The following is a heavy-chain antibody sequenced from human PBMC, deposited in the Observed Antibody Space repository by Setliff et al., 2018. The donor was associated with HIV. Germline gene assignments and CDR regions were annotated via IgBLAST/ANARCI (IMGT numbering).Heavy chain of an antibody. V-gene: IGHV4-4*07. J-gene: IGHJ4*02. CDR1: GASITSHN. CDR3: ATATAYGQFDF. CDR2: IYSSGNT. D-gene: IGHD2-21*02. Sequence: PSETLSLTCSVSGASITSHNWSWIRQAAGEGLEWIGRIYSSGNTNYNPSLESRVTISVDTSKNQFSLKVTSVTAADTAVYYCATATAYGQFDFWGQGTLVTVSS.